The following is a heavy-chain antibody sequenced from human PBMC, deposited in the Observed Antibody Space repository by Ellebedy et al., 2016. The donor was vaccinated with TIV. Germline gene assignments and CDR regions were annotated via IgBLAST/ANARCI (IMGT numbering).Heavy chain of an antibody. CDR2: INPDTGDT. CDR1: GYTFTGYY. Sequence: ASVKVSCKASGYTFTGYYMHWVRQAPGQGLAWMGWINPDTGDTNYAQKFQGRVTMTRDTSITTAYMELSRLRSDDTAGYYCARGCSSTSCSGDYYYGMTVWGQGTTFTVSS. J-gene: IGHJ6*02. V-gene: IGHV1-2*02. D-gene: IGHD2-2*01. CDR3: ARGCSSTSCSGDYYYGMTV.